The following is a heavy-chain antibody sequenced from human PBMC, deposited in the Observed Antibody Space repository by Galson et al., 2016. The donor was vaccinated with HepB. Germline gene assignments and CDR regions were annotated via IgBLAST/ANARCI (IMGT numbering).Heavy chain of an antibody. V-gene: IGHV3-21*01. Sequence: SLRLSCAASGFTFSTYSMSWVRQAPGKGLEWVSSISSSSTFIKYADPVKGRFTISRDNAKNSLYLQMNSLRAEDTAVYYCARDEIPTVEDRLDYWGQGTLVIVSS. J-gene: IGHJ4*02. CDR2: ISSSSTFI. CDR1: GFTFSTYS. CDR3: ARDEIPTVEDRLDY. D-gene: IGHD2-2*01.